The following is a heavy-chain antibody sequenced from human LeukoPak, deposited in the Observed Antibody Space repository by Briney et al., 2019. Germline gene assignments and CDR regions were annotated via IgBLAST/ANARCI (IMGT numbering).Heavy chain of an antibody. CDR1: GFTYSVFD. J-gene: IGHJ4*02. CDR2: FVTAGYT. CDR3: TRGRASSSWYVDY. D-gene: IGHD6-13*01. V-gene: IGHV3-13*04. Sequence: TGGSLRLSGASSGFTYSVFDMHWVRVVPGQGVEWVSGFVTAGYTYYSGSVKGRFTISRENHRNSLYLQIKTLRVGDPAVLLCTRGRASSSWYVDYWGQGTLVTVSS.